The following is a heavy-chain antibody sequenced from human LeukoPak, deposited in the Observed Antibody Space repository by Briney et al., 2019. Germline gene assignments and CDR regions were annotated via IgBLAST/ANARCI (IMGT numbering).Heavy chain of an antibody. J-gene: IGHJ4*02. CDR2: INPNSGGT. Sequence: ASVKVSCKASGGTFSSYAISWVRQAPGQGLEWMGWINPNSGGTNYAQKFQGRVTKTRDTSISTAYMELSRLRSDDTAVYYCAVGIWFGESDYWGQGTLVTVSS. CDR3: AVGIWFGESDY. D-gene: IGHD3-10*01. CDR1: GGTFSSYA. V-gene: IGHV1-2*02.